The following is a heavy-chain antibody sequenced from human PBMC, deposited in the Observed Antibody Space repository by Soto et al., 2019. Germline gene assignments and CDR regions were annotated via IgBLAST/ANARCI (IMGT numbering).Heavy chain of an antibody. V-gene: IGHV3-21*01. J-gene: IGHJ4*02. CDR1: GFTFRSYG. CDR3: AGGRLVRGYDY. CDR2: ISSSSSYT. Sequence: LRLSCAAAGFTFRSYGMNWVRQAPGKGLEWVSFISSSSSYTQYADSVEGRFTIPRDNAKNSLYLQMNSLGAEDTAVYYCAGGRLVRGYDYWGQGTRVSVSS. D-gene: IGHD3-10*01.